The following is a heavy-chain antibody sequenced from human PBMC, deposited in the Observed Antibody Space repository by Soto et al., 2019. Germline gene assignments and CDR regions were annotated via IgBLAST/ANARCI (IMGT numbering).Heavy chain of an antibody. CDR2: ISYDGSNT. CDR1: GFTFSSYG. Sequence: QVQLVESGGGVVQPGRSLRLSCVASGFTFSSYGMHWVRQAPGKGLAWVAIISYDGSNTYYADSVKGRFTISRDNSKNTLYLQMNSLRAEDTSVYYCEKEGGLSGSYDISSSYYFDYWGQGTLGTVSS. V-gene: IGHV3-30*18. D-gene: IGHD1-26*01. J-gene: IGHJ4*02. CDR3: EKEGGLSGSYDISSSYYFDY.